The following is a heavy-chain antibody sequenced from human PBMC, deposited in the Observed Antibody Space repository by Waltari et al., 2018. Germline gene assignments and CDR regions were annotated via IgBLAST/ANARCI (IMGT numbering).Heavy chain of an antibody. V-gene: IGHV3-23*01. CDR1: GFTFTTYA. J-gene: IGHJ4*02. D-gene: IGHD3-22*01. Sequence: EVQLLETGGCLVQPGGSLRLSCAASGFTFTTYAIRWVRLAPGKGLEWVSAISGSGGSTYYADSVKGRFTISRDNSKNTLYLQMNSLRAEDTAVYYCAKAEFDSSGYYFHYWGQGTLVTVSS. CDR3: AKAEFDSSGYYFHY. CDR2: ISGSGGST.